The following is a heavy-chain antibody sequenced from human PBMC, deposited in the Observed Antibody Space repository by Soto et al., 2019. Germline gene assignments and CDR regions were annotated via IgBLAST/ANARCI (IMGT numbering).Heavy chain of an antibody. D-gene: IGHD2-15*01. CDR1: GDSIGSVKYH. CDR2: MYSTGST. J-gene: IGHJ5*02. V-gene: IGHV4-39*01. CDR3: ARRPVRGGNSGVGFDP. Sequence: QVRLQESGPGLVKPSETLSLTCTVSGDSIGSVKYHWVWIRQSPGKGLEWIGSMYSTGSTHYNPSLKSRVTMSVDTSTNQFSMKLRSVTAADTAIYYCARRPVRGGNSGVGFDPWGQGTLVTVSS.